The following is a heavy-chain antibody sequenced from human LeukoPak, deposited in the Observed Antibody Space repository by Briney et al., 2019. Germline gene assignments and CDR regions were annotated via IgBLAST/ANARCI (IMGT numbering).Heavy chain of an antibody. CDR2: IGGNTGII. CDR3: ARDHLFAFDD. J-gene: IGHJ4*02. Sequence: GGSLRLSCEASGFTFNIFSMNWVRQAPGKGLEWLSYIGGNTGIIWYADSVKGRFTISRDNAKNSLYLQMNSLGVEDTAVYFCARDHLFAFDDGGRGALITVSS. CDR1: GFTFNIFS. V-gene: IGHV3-48*01.